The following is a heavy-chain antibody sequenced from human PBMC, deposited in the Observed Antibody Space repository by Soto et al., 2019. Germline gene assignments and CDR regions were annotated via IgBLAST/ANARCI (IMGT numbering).Heavy chain of an antibody. CDR1: GGSISSGDYF. CDR2: TSYSGTA. D-gene: IGHD3-22*01. CDR3: ARERGITMMADI. V-gene: IGHV4-30-4*01. Sequence: QVQLQESGPGLVKPSQTLSLTCTVSGGSISSGDYFWSWIRQPPGKGLEWIGYTSYSGTAYYTPSLKSRVTISVDTSKNQFSLKLSSVTPADTALYYCARERGITMMADICGQGTMVTVSS. J-gene: IGHJ3*02.